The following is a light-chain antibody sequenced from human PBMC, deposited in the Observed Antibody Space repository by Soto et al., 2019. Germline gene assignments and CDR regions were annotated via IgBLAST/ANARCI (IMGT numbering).Light chain of an antibody. Sequence: QSALTQPASVSGSPGQSITISCTGTSSDFGSYNYVSWYQQHPGKAPKLIIYDVTNRPAGISSRFSASKSGDTASLTISVLQADDEADYFCSSYKSTSTPYVFVTGTKVTVL. J-gene: IGLJ1*01. CDR2: DVT. CDR1: SSDFGSYNY. CDR3: SSYKSTSTPYV. V-gene: IGLV2-14*03.